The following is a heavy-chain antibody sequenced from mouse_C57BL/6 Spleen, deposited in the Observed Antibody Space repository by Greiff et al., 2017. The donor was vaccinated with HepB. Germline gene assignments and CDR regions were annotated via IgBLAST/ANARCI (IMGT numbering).Heavy chain of an antibody. J-gene: IGHJ4*01. D-gene: IGHD2-4*01. Sequence: VQLKESGPELVKPGASVKMSCKASGYTFTDYNMHWVKQSHGKSLEWIGYINPNNGGTSYNQKFKGKATLTVNKSSSTAYMELRSLTSEDSAVYYCATYYDYDEGAHYYAMDYWGQGTSVTVSS. CDR3: ATYYDYDEGAHYYAMDY. CDR1: GYTFTDYN. CDR2: INPNNGGT. V-gene: IGHV1-22*01.